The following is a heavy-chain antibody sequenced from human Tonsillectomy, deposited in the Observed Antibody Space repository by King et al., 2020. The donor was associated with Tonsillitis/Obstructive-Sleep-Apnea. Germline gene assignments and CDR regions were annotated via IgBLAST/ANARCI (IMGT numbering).Heavy chain of an antibody. V-gene: IGHV5-51*03. D-gene: IGHD3-22*01. CDR1: GYSFTDYW. J-gene: IGHJ2*01. CDR2: VYPGDSDA. CDR3: ARDSRSVVDNWYFDL. Sequence: VQLVESAAEVKKPGESVKISCKAFGYSFTDYWLGWVRQMPGKGLEWMGIVYPGDSDARYSPSFQGQVTISVDKSISPAYLQWSRLEASDNAMYYCARDSRSVVDNWYFDLWGRGTLVTVSS.